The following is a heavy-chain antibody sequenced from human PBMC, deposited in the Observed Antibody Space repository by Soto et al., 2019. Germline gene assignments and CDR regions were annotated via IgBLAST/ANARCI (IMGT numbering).Heavy chain of an antibody. CDR1: GFTFSSYA. J-gene: IGHJ3*02. CDR2: ISGSGGST. D-gene: IGHD6-19*01. V-gene: IGHV3-23*01. Sequence: PGGSLRLSCAASGFTFSSYAMSWVRQAPGKGLEWVSAISGSGGSTYYADSVKGRFTISRDNSKNTLYLQMNSLRAEDTAVYYCAKDPTQWLVRVGAFDIWGQGTMVTVSS. CDR3: AKDPTQWLVRVGAFDI.